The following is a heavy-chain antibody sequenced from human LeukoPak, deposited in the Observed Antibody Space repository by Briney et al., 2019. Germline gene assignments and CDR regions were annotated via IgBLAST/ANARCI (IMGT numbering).Heavy chain of an antibody. CDR3: ARDSILSPYYYYYYMDV. Sequence: ASETLSLTCTVSGGSISSSSYYWGWIRQPPGKGLEWIGSIYYSGSTYYNPSLKSRVTISVDTSKNQFSLKLSSVTAADTAVYYCARDSILSPYYYYYYMDVWGKGTTVTISS. CDR2: IYYSGST. J-gene: IGHJ6*03. D-gene: IGHD2-2*01. V-gene: IGHV4-39*07. CDR1: GGSISSSSYY.